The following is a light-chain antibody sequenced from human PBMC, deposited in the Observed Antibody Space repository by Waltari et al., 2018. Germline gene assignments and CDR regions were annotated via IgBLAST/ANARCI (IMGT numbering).Light chain of an antibody. J-gene: IGKJ3*01. Sequence: EIVLTQSPATLSLSPGERAILSCRASQSVGSALAWYQQKPGQAPRLLIYDAYNRATGIPDRFSGSGSGTDFTLTISSLDPEDFAVYYCQQRSNWPPIFTFGPGTNVDVK. V-gene: IGKV3-11*01. CDR2: DAY. CDR3: QQRSNWPPIFT. CDR1: QSVGSA.